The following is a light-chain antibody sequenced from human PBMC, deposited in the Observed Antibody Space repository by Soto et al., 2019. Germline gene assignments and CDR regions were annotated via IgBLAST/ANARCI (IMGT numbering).Light chain of an antibody. V-gene: IGLV2-14*03. J-gene: IGLJ2*01. CDR2: DVS. Sequence: QSALTQPASVSGSPGQSITISCTGTSSDVAGYNYVSWYQQHPGKSPKVMIYDVSKRPSGISNRFSGSKSGNTASLTISGLQVEDEAYYYCSSYTSGSTRVVFGGGTKLTVL. CDR3: SSYTSGSTRVV. CDR1: SSDVAGYNY.